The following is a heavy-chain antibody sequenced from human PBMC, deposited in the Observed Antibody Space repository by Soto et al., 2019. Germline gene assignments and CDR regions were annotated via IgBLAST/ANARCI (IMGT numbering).Heavy chain of an antibody. CDR2: IYYSGST. J-gene: IGHJ6*02. CDR1: GGSISSGDYY. CDR3: ARYSSSWARTFDYGMDV. V-gene: IGHV4-30-4*01. Sequence: SETLSLTCTVSGGSISSGDYYWSWILHPPGKGLEWIGYIYYSGSTYYNPSLKSRVTISVDTSKNQFSLKLSSVTAADTAVYYCARYSSSWARTFDYGMDVWGQGTTVTVSS. D-gene: IGHD6-13*01.